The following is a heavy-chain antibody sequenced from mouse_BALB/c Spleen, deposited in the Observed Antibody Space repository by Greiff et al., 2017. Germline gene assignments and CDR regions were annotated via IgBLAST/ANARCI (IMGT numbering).Heavy chain of an antibody. J-gene: IGHJ3*01. D-gene: IGHD2-14*01. Sequence: VQLQQSGPGLVAPSQSLSITCTVSGFSLTGYGVNWVRQPPGKGLEWLGMIWGDGSTDYNSALKSRLSISKDNSKSQVFLQMNSLQTDDTARYYCARDRGPYDAWLAYWGQGTRVTVSA. CDR2: IWGDGST. CDR1: GFSLTGYG. V-gene: IGHV2-6-7*01. CDR3: ARDRGPYDAWLAY.